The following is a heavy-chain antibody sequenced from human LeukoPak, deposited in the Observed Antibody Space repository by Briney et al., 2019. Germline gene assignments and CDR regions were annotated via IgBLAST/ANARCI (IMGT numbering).Heavy chain of an antibody. CDR1: GYTLTGYY. V-gene: IGHV1-2*02. CDR2: INPNSGGT. D-gene: IGHD3-22*01. Sequence: GASVKVSCKASGYTLTGYYMHWVRQAPGQGLEWMGWINPNSGGTNYAQKFQGRVTMTSDTSISTAYMELSRLRSDDTVVYYCASEGHYDSSGYPLFDYWGQGTLVTISS. CDR3: ASEGHYDSSGYPLFDY. J-gene: IGHJ4*02.